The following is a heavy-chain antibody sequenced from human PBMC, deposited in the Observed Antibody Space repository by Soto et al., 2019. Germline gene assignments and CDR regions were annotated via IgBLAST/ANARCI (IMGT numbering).Heavy chain of an antibody. V-gene: IGHV3-33*06. CDR1: GFMCTTYG. CDR2: IWYDGSNQ. D-gene: IGHD2-21*02. CDR3: VKDHCGGDCYSDPYFDY. Sequence: QVQLVESGGGVVQPGRSLRLSCAASGFMCTTYGLHWVRQAPGKGLEWVAVIWYDGSNQYYADSVKGRFTISRDNSKNILYLEMNSVRVEDTAVYYCVKDHCGGDCYSDPYFDYWGQGTLVTVSS. J-gene: IGHJ4*02.